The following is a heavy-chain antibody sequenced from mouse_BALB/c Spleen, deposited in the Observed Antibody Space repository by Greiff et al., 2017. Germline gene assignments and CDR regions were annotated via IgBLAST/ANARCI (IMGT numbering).Heavy chain of an antibody. V-gene: IGHV5-4*02. J-gene: IGHJ4*01. Sequence: VESGGGLVKPGGSLKLSCAASGFTFSDYYMYWVRQTPEKRLEWVATISDGGSYTYYPDSVKGRFTISRDNAKNNLYLQMSSLKSEDTAMYYCARDREGRYAMDYWGQGTSVTVSS. CDR2: ISDGGSYT. CDR3: ARDREGRYAMDY. CDR1: GFTFSDYY.